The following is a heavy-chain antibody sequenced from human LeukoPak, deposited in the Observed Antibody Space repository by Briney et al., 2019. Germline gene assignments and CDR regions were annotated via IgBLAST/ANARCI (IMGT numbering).Heavy chain of an antibody. J-gene: IGHJ3*02. D-gene: IGHD2-21*02. CDR1: GVSIASRGFS. CDR3: ARDVLVTSSPDAFDI. CDR2: ISNSGDS. Sequence: SQTLSLTCTVSGVSIASRGFSWSWIRQPPGKGLEWIGSISNSGDSHSTASLMSRLTVSVDASKNQFSLKLTSVTAADTAVYCCARDVLVTSSPDAFDIWGQGTMVTVSS. V-gene: IGHV4-31*03.